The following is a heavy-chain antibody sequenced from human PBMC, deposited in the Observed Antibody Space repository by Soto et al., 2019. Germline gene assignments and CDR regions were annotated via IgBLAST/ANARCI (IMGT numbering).Heavy chain of an antibody. CDR1: GYTLTELS. V-gene: IGHV1-24*01. CDR3: PTLNWNYHSYYYGMDV. J-gene: IGHJ6*02. Sequence: ASVKVSCKVSGYTLTELSMHWVRQATGKGLEWMGGFDPEDGETIYAQKFQGRVTMTEDTSTDTAYMELSSLRSDDTAVYYCPTLNWNYHSYYYGMDVWGQGTTVTVS. CDR2: FDPEDGET. D-gene: IGHD1-7*01.